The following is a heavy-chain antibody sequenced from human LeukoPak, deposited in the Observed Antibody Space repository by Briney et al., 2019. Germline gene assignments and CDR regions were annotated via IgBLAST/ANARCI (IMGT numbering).Heavy chain of an antibody. D-gene: IGHD3-16*01. CDR2: IYDTGST. CDR3: SSGRTAVVMALTFFFYI. CDR1: GYSISSGYY. J-gene: IGHJ4*01. V-gene: IGHV4-38-2*01. Sequence: KPSETPSLTRAVSGYSISSGYYWGWLRQPPGKGLEWIGSIYDTGSTYYNPSLQSRVTISLDSPKNQFSLKLTSVTAADTAVYYCSSGRTAVVMALTFFFYIGGHRTPVTVSS.